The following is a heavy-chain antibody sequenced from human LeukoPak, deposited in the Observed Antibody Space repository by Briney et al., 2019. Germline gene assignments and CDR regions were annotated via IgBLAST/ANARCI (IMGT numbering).Heavy chain of an antibody. J-gene: IGHJ6*02. Sequence: PSQTLSLTCAVPGGSISSGGYSWSWIRQPPGKGLEWIGYIYHSGSTYYNPSLKSRVTISVDRSKNQFSLKLSSVTAADTAVYYCAREDTAIVNYGMDVWGQGTTVTVSS. CDR3: AREDTAIVNYGMDV. D-gene: IGHD5-18*01. CDR1: GGSISSGGYS. CDR2: IYHSGST. V-gene: IGHV4-30-2*01.